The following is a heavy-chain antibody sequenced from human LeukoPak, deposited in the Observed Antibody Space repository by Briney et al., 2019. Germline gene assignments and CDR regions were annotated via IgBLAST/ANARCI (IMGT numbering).Heavy chain of an antibody. J-gene: IGHJ4*02. CDR2: INPNSAGT. CDR3: ARDATARDYSNSDY. Sequence: ASVKVSCKASGYTFTGYYIHWVRQAPGQGLEWMGWINPNSAGTNYAQKFRGRVTMTRDTSISTAYMELSSLRSDDTAVYYCARDATARDYSNSDYWGQGTLVTVSS. D-gene: IGHD4-11*01. V-gene: IGHV1-2*02. CDR1: GYTFTGYY.